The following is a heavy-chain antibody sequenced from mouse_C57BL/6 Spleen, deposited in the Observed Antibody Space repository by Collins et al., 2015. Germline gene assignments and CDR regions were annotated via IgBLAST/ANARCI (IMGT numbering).Heavy chain of an antibody. Sequence: QAYLQQSGAELVRSGASVKMSCKASGYTFTSYNMHWVKQTPGQGLEWIGYIYPGNGGTNYNQKFKGKATLTADTSSSTAYMQISSLTSEDSAVYFCAREENWFAYWGQGTLVTVSA. CDR1: GYTFTSYN. J-gene: IGHJ3*01. CDR3: AREENWFAY. CDR2: IYPGNGGT. V-gene: IGHV1-12*01.